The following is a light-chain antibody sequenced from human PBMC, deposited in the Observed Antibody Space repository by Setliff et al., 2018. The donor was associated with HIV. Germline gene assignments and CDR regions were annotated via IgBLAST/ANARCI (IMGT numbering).Light chain of an antibody. J-gene: IGLJ2*01. CDR3: ATWDDRLNGVV. Sequence: QSVLTQPPSASGTPGQRVTISCSGSSSNIGSNYLSWYQQLPGTSPKLLIYRNNHRPSGVPDRFSGSKSGPSASLAITGLRSEDEADYYCATWDDRLNGVVFGGGTKVTVL. CDR2: RNN. CDR1: SSNIGSNY. V-gene: IGLV1-47*01.